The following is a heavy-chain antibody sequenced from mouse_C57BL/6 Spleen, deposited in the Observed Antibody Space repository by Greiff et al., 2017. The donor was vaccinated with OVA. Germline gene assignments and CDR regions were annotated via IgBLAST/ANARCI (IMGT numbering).Heavy chain of an antibody. V-gene: IGHV1-62-2*01. CDR1: GYTFTEYT. J-gene: IGHJ4*01. CDR2: FYPGSGSI. D-gene: IGHD1-1*01. CDR3: ARHESPTVVEDYAMDY. Sequence: QVQLKQSGAELVKPGASVKLSCKASGYTFTEYTIHWVKQRSGQGLEWIGWFYPGSGSIKYNEKFKDKATLTADKSSSTVYMELSRLTSEDSAVYLWARHESPTVVEDYAMDYWGQGTSVTVSS.